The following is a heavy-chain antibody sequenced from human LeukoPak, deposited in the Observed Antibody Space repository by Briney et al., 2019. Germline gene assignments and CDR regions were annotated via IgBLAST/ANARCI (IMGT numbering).Heavy chain of an antibody. CDR3: ARTAYYYDSSGRDYFDY. CDR2: IYDSGST. D-gene: IGHD3-22*01. Sequence: SETLSLTCNVSGYSVSSGYYWGWIRQPPGKGLEWIGSIYDSGSTYYNPSLESRVTISVDTSKNQFSLKLSSVTAADTAVYYCARTAYYYDSSGRDYFDYWGQGALVTVSS. J-gene: IGHJ4*02. V-gene: IGHV4-38-2*02. CDR1: GYSVSSGYY.